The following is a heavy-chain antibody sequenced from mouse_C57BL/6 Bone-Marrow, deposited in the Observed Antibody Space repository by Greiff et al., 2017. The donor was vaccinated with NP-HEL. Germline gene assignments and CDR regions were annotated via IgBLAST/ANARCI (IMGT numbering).Heavy chain of an antibody. Sequence: QVTLKVCGPGILQPSQTLSLTCSFSGFSLSTFGMGVGWIRQPSGKGLEWLAHIWWDDDKYYNPALKSRLTISKDTSKNQVFLKIANVDTADTATYYCARIPYYDYDGGAWFAYWGQGTLVTVSA. CDR1: GFSLSTFGMG. CDR2: IWWDDDK. CDR3: ARIPYYDYDGGAWFAY. D-gene: IGHD2-4*01. V-gene: IGHV8-8*01. J-gene: IGHJ3*01.